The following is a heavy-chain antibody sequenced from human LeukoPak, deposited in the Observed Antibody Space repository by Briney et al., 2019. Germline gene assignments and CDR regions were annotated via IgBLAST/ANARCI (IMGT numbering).Heavy chain of an antibody. D-gene: IGHD6-25*01. CDR3: ARDPPRAAWVFDY. CDR1: GFTFSTYA. J-gene: IGHJ4*02. CDR2: IRGSGDST. Sequence: GGSLRLSCAASGFTFSTYAMSWVRQAPGKGLEWVSGIRGSGDSTYYAGSVKGRFTISRDNSKNTLYLQMNSLRAEDTAVYYCARDPPRAAWVFDYWGQGTLVSVSS. V-gene: IGHV3-23*01.